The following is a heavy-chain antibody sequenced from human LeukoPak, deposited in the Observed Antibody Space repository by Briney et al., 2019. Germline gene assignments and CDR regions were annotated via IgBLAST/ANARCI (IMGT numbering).Heavy chain of an antibody. CDR3: ARGRRYYDSSGYHYYYYMDV. D-gene: IGHD3-22*01. Sequence: IPSETLSLTCTVSGSSISSHYWSWIRQPPGKGLEWIGYIYYSGSTNYNPSLKSRVTISVDTSKNQFSLKLSSVTAADTAVYYCARGRRYYDSSGYHYYYYMDVWGKGTTVTVSS. J-gene: IGHJ6*03. CDR1: GSSISSHY. CDR2: IYYSGST. V-gene: IGHV4-59*11.